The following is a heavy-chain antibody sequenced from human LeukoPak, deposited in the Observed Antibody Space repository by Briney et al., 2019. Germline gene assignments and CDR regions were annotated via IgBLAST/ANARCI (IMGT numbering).Heavy chain of an antibody. CDR3: AIGVVITTAFDN. Sequence: GGSLRLSCAASGFTFNNYWMHWVRQAPGKGLVWVSGINSDGSSATYADSVKGRFTISRDNAKNTLYLEMNSLRAEDMAVYYCAIGVVITTAFDNWGQGTLVTVSS. J-gene: IGHJ4*02. CDR2: INSDGSSA. D-gene: IGHD3-22*01. V-gene: IGHV3-74*01. CDR1: GFTFNNYW.